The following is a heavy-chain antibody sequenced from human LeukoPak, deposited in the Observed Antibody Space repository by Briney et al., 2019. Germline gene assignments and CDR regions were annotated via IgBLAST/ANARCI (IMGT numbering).Heavy chain of an antibody. CDR3: ARGGYGSGTYYNY. V-gene: IGHV4-34*01. Sequence: SETLSLTCAVYGFSFSDYYWSWIRQPPGKGLEWIGEINHSGSTYYNPSLKSRVTISIGTSKKQFSLKLNSVTAADTAVYYCARGGYGSGTYYNYWGQGTLVTVSS. CDR1: GFSFSDYY. CDR2: INHSGST. J-gene: IGHJ4*02. D-gene: IGHD3-10*01.